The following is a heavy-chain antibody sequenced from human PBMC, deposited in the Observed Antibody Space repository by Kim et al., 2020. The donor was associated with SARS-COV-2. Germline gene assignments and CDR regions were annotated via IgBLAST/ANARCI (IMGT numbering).Heavy chain of an antibody. D-gene: IGHD3-3*01. CDR2: ISSSSSTI. J-gene: IGHJ6*02. CDR3: ARVGPEWGTIFGVFIDPSAFMDV. Sequence: GGSLRLSCAASGFTFSSYSMNWVRQAPGKGLEWVSYISSSSSTIYYADSVKGRFTISRDNAKNSLYLQMNSLRDEDTAVYYCARVGPEWGTIFGVFIDPSAFMDVWGRGTTVPVSS. V-gene: IGHV3-48*02. CDR1: GFTFSSYS.